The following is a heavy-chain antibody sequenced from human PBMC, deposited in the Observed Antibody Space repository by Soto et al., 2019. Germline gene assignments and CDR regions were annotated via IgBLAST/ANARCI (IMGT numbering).Heavy chain of an antibody. V-gene: IGHV4-4*02. CDR1: SDSIAGENW. D-gene: IGHD6-25*01. CDR3: ARVFSSGSGWMYYFDF. J-gene: IGHJ4*02. CDR2: ILHTGGT. Sequence: QVQLQESGPGLVKPSETLSLTCTVSSDSIAGENWWSWVRQPPGRGLEWFGEILHTGGTNYNPSLKSRVTMEVDKSKNQFSLKLISATAADTAVYYCARVFSSGSGWMYYFDFWGQGTLVSVSS.